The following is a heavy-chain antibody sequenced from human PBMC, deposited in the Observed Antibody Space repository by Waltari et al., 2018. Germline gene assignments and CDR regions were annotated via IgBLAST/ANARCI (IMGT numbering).Heavy chain of an antibody. J-gene: IGHJ6*02. CDR1: GFTFSSYS. CDR3: ATHYYYYGMDV. Sequence: EVQLVESGGGLVQPGGSLRLSCAASGFTFSSYSMNWVRQAPGKGLEWVSYISSSSSTIYYADSVKGRFTISRDNAKNSLYLQMNSLRAEDTAVYYCATHYYYYGMDVWGQGTTVTVSS. V-gene: IGHV3-48*01. CDR2: ISSSSSTI.